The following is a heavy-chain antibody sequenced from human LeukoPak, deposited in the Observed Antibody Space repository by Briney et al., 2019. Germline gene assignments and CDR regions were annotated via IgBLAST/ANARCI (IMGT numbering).Heavy chain of an antibody. D-gene: IGHD6-6*01. CDR1: GDSVSSNSAA. J-gene: IGHJ4*02. Sequence: SQTLSLTCAISGDSVSSNSAAWNWIRQSPSRGLEWLGRTYYRSKLYNDYAVSVKSRITINPDTSKNQFSLQLNSVTPEDTAVYYCARSTPPTSIAASGHFDYWGQGTLVTISS. CDR2: TYYRSKLYN. CDR3: ARSTPPTSIAASGHFDY. V-gene: IGHV6-1*01.